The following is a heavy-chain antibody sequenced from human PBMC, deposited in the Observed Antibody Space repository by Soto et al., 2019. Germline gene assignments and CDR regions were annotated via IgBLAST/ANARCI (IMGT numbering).Heavy chain of an antibody. CDR2: MNPNSGNT. CDR3: ATEVRGWFDP. V-gene: IGHV1-8*01. J-gene: IGHJ5*02. CDR1: GYTFTSYD. Sequence: QVQLVQSGAEVKKPGASVKVSCKASGYTFTSYDINWVRQATGQGLERMGWMNPNSGNTVYAQHFQGRVTMTRSTSISTAYMQLSSLRSEDTAVYYCATEVRGWFDPWGQGTLVTVSS.